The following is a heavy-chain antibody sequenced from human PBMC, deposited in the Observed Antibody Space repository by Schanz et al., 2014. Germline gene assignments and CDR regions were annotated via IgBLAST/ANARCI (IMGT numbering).Heavy chain of an antibody. V-gene: IGHV3-21*04. CDR3: AKAEYDILTDSYSRLDP. CDR2: ISSSGSYI. CDR1: GFTFSSYA. D-gene: IGHD3-9*01. J-gene: IGHJ5*02. Sequence: EVQLLESGGGLVQPGGSLRLSCAASGFTFSSYAMSWVRQAPGKGLEWVSSISSSGSYIHYADSVKGRFTISRDNAKNTLYLQMNSLRSDDTAVYYCAKAEYDILTDSYSRLDPWGQGTLVTVSS.